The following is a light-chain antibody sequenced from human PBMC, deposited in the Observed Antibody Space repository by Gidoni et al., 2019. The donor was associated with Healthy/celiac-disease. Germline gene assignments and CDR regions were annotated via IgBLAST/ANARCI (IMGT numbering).Light chain of an antibody. Sequence: DIVMMQSPHSLPLPLVERATIICKSSHSLLHSSNNKYYVPWYQQKDGQPPKLLLYWASTRETGVPERFSGSGSGTDFSLSISSLQTEDVAVYYCQQYYSSPLTFGGGTKVVI. CDR2: WAS. V-gene: IGKV4-1*01. CDR3: QQYYSSPLT. J-gene: IGKJ4*01. CDR1: HSLLHSSNNKYY.